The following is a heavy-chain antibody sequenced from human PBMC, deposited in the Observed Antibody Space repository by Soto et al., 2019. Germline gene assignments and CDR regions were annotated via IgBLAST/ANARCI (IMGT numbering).Heavy chain of an antibody. CDR1: GGSISSSSYY. CDR3: ARQVPEYVLRFLEWNFDY. V-gene: IGHV4-39*01. J-gene: IGHJ4*02. Sequence: SETLSLTCTVSGGSISSSSYYWGWIRQPPGKGLEWIGSIYYSGGTYYNPSLKSRVTISVDTSKNQFSLKLSSVTAADTAVYYCARQVPEYVLRFLEWNFDYWGQGTLVTVSS. CDR2: IYYSGGT. D-gene: IGHD3-3*01.